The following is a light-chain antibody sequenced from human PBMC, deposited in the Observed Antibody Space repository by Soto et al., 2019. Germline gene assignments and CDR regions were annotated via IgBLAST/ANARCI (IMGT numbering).Light chain of an antibody. CDR1: SSDVGAYNS. Sequence: QSVLTQPASVSGSPGQSITISCTGTSSDVGAYNSVSWYQQHPGKAAKLIIYDVSTRPSGFSDRISGSKSCNTSSLTFSGLQAEYESDYYCSSYTTSVTYVFGTGNKVTVL. CDR3: SSYTTSVTYV. J-gene: IGLJ1*01. V-gene: IGLV2-14*01. CDR2: DVS.